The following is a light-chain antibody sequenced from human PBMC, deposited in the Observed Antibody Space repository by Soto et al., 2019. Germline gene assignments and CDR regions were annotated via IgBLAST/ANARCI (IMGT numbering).Light chain of an antibody. J-gene: IGKJ3*01. CDR2: AAS. CDR3: QQSYTSPFN. Sequence: DIQMPQSPSSLSASVGARVTIICRASQSIVSYLNWYQQKPGKAPKLLVYAASSPRTGVPSRFSGSGSATNFTLTIGSLQPEDFATYYCQQSYTSPFNCGPGTEVDVK. CDR1: QSIVSY. V-gene: IGKV1-39*01.